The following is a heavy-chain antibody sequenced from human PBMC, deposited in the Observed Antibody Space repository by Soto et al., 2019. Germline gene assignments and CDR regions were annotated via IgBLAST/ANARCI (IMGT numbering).Heavy chain of an antibody. Sequence: SETLSLTCAVYGGSFSNYYWSWIRQPPGKGLEWIGEINQSGITSYNPSLKSRVTISEDASKNQFSLKLSSVTAADTAVYYCARGNGIASRPADYWGQGTLVTVSS. V-gene: IGHV4-34*01. CDR1: GGSFSNYY. J-gene: IGHJ4*02. D-gene: IGHD6-13*01. CDR3: ARGNGIASRPADY. CDR2: INQSGIT.